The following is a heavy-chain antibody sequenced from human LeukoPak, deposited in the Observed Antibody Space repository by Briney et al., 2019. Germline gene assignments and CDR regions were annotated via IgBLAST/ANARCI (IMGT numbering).Heavy chain of an antibody. J-gene: IGHJ5*02. V-gene: IGHV1-2*02. Sequence: ASVKVSCKASGYTFTGYYMHWVRQAPGQGLEWMGWINPNSGGTNYAQKFQGRVTMTRDTSISTAYMELSRLISDDTAVYYCARDKWGGSGWFPWGQGTLVTVSS. CDR3: ARDKWGGSGWFP. CDR1: GYTFTGYY. D-gene: IGHD6-19*01. CDR2: INPNSGGT.